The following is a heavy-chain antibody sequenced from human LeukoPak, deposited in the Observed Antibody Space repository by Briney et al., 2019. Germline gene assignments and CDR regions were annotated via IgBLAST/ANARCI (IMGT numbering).Heavy chain of an antibody. CDR2: INPNSGGT. Sequence: GASVKVSCKASGYSFTGYYMHWVRQATGQGVEWMGWINPNSGGTNYAQKFQGRVTMTRDTSMSTAYMELSRLRSDDTAIYYCARQYYYDSSGYTPWGQGTLVTVSS. CDR1: GYSFTGYY. V-gene: IGHV1-2*02. CDR3: ARQYYYDSSGYTP. D-gene: IGHD3-22*01. J-gene: IGHJ5*02.